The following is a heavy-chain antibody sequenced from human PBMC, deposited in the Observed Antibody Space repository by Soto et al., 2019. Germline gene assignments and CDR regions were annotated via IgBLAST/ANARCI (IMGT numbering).Heavy chain of an antibody. CDR3: ARAGDWEMTTVTTAVY. D-gene: IGHD4-4*01. V-gene: IGHV3-7*01. CDR2: IKQDGSEK. CDR1: GFTFSSYW. J-gene: IGHJ4*02. Sequence: GGSLRLSCAASGFTFSSYWMSWVRQAPGEGLEWVANIKQDGSEKYYVDSVKGRFTISRDNAKNSLYLQMNSLRAEDTAVYYCARAGDWEMTTVTTAVYWGQGTLVTVSS.